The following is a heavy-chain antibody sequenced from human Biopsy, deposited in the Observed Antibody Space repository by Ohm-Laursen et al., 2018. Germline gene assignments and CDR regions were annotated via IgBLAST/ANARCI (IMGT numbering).Heavy chain of an antibody. CDR1: GGSISDSTYH. CDR3: AGQVDFWSGYVDY. V-gene: IGHV4-39*01. Sequence: SETLSLTCIVSGGSISDSTYHWGWIRQSPGKGLEWIGNIYYSGNTDYSPSLKSRVTISVDTSNNQFSLKLRSVTAADTAVYYCAGQVDFWSGYVDYWGQGTLVAVSS. D-gene: IGHD3-3*01. J-gene: IGHJ4*02. CDR2: IYYSGNT.